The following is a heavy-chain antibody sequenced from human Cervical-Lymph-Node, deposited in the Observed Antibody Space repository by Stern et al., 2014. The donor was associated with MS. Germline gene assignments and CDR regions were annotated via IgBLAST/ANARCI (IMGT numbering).Heavy chain of an antibody. D-gene: IGHD3-22*01. CDR2: ISDDGTNK. V-gene: IGHV3-30-3*01. CDR3: ARDHSILTHYYDSSIYSPLGY. Sequence: VQLEESGGGVVQPGRSLRLSCAASGFTFSDYSMNWVRQAPGKGLEWVTLISDDGTNKYYADNVKGRFTISGDNTKNTLYLQMNSLRTEDSAVYYCARDHSILTHYYDSSIYSPLGYWGQGTLVTVSS. CDR1: GFTFSDYS. J-gene: IGHJ4*02.